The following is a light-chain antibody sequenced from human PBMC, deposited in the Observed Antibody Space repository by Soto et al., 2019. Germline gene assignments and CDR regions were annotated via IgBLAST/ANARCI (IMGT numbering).Light chain of an antibody. V-gene: IGKV3-20*01. J-gene: IGKJ2*01. CDR2: GAS. CDR1: QSVSSSY. Sequence: EIVLTQSPGTLSLSPGERATLSCRASQSVSSSYLACYQQKPGQAPRLLIYGASSRATGIPDRFSGSGSGTAFTLPISRLEPADYSVYYCQQYGSSPYTFGQGTKLEIK. CDR3: QQYGSSPYT.